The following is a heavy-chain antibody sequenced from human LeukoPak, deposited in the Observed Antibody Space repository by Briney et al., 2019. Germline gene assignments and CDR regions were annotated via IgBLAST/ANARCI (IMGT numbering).Heavy chain of an antibody. V-gene: IGHV1-69*13. D-gene: IGHD5-12*01. Sequence: GASVNVSFQASGGTFTSYAISWVRQAPGQGLEWMGGIILIIGTANYSQKFQGRVTITADESTSTAYMELSSLRSEDTAVYYCARGEWLRLEPHYYYGMDVWGKGTTVTVSS. J-gene: IGHJ6*04. CDR2: IILIIGTA. CDR3: ARGEWLRLEPHYYYGMDV. CDR1: GGTFTSYA.